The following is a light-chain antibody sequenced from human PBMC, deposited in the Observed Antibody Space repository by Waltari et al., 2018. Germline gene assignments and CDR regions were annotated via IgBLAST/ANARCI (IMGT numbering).Light chain of an antibody. CDR2: ATS. CDR1: QSLNNNF. V-gene: IGKV3-20*01. Sequence: IVLTQSPGTLSLSTGVRATLSCRASQSLNNNFLAWYQQKPGQAPGLLIYATSRRATGIPERFSGSGSGTDFALTSSRLEAEDSALYFCQQYGNSPYTFGQGTNLKIK. J-gene: IGKJ2*01. CDR3: QQYGNSPYT.